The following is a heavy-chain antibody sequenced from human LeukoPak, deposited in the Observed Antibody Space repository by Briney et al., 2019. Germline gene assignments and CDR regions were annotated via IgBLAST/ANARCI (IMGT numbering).Heavy chain of an antibody. D-gene: IGHD3-16*01. CDR1: GVSISSYY. CDR3: ARGRIGGPKAPFDY. Sequence: PSETLSLTCTVSGVSISSYYWTWIRQPPGKGLEWIGFISNSAITDYNPSLKSRVTISIDTSKNQFSLRLSSVTAADTAVYYCARGRIGGPKAPFDYWGQGTLVTVSS. CDR2: ISNSAIT. J-gene: IGHJ4*02. V-gene: IGHV4-59*01.